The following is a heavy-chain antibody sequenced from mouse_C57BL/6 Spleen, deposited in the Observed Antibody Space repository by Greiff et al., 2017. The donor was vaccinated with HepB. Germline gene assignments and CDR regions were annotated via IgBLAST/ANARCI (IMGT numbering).Heavy chain of an antibody. J-gene: IGHJ3*01. Sequence: QVQLQQPGAELVKPGASVKLSCKASGYTFTSYWMQWVKQRPGQGLEWIGEIDPSDSYTNYNQKFKGKATLTVDTSSSTAYMQLSSLTSEDSAFYYCARRALYYYGAYWGQGTLVTVSA. V-gene: IGHV1-50*01. CDR3: ARRALYYYGAY. CDR2: IDPSDSYT. CDR1: GYTFTSYW. D-gene: IGHD1-1*01.